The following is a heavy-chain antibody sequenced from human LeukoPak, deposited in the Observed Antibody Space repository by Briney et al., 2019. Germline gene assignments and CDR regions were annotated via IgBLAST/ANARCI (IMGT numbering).Heavy chain of an antibody. D-gene: IGHD5-12*01. J-gene: IGHJ4*02. CDR2: ISGSGGST. CDR3: ANDPKYSGYDFSFDY. Sequence: GGSLRLSRAASGFTFSSYAMGWVRQAPGKGLEWVSAISGSGGSTYYADSVKGRFTISRDNSKNTLYLQMNSLRAEDTAVYYCANDPKYSGYDFSFDYWGQGTLVTVSS. CDR1: GFTFSSYA. V-gene: IGHV3-23*01.